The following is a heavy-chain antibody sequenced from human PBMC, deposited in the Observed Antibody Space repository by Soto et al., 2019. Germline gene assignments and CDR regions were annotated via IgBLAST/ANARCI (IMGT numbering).Heavy chain of an antibody. J-gene: IGHJ5*02. CDR1: GFTFSNAW. V-gene: IGHV3-15*01. D-gene: IGHD6-19*01. CDR2: IKSKTDGGTT. Sequence: EVQLVASGGGLVKPGGSLRLSCAASGFTFSNAWMSWVRQAPGKGLEWVGRIKSKTDGGTTDYATPVKGRFTISRDDSKNTLYLQMNSLKTEDTAVYHCTTDTIRRIIAVAGRGDWFDPWGQGTLVTVSS. CDR3: TTDTIRRIIAVAGRGDWFDP.